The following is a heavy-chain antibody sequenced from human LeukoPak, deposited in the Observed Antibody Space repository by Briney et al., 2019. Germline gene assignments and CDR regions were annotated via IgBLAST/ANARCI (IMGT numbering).Heavy chain of an antibody. CDR1: GYTFTSYG. Sequence: ASVKVSCKASGYTFTSYGISWVRQAPGQGLEGMGWISAYNGNTNYAQKLQGRVTMTTDTSTSTAYMELRSLRSDDTAVYYSARVPPGRVYYYYYGMDVWGKGTTVTVSS. J-gene: IGHJ6*04. CDR2: ISAYNGNT. CDR3: ARVPPGRVYYYYYGMDV. V-gene: IGHV1-18*04. D-gene: IGHD3-3*01.